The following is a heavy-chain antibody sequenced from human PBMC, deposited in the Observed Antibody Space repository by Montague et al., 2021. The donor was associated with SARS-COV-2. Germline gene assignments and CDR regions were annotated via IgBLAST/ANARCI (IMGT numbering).Heavy chain of an antibody. CDR3: ARGPNRGAFDV. CDR2: INPKNGGT. Sequence: SVKVSCTASGYTFSDYFIHWLRQAPVQGLEWMGWINPKNGGTTYSQNIHGRVTMTRDTSTSTVSIDVSSLTSDDTAMYYCARGPNRGAFDVRGQGTTVTVSS. CDR1: GYTFSDYF. D-gene: IGHD1-14*01. V-gene: IGHV1-2*02. J-gene: IGHJ3*01.